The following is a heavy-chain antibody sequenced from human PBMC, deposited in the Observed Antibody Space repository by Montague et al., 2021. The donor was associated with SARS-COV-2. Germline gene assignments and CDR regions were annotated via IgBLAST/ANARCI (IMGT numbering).Heavy chain of an antibody. Sequence: SETLSLTSAVYGGSFSDNYWSWIRKPPGKGLEWIGEINHRGTSNYNPSLKSRVSISVDTSKNQFSLYLGSVTAADTAVYYCARGRQHFNMIVVVMTGGEYYFDYWGQGTLVTVSS. CDR1: GGSFSDNY. D-gene: IGHD3-22*01. CDR2: INHRGTS. V-gene: IGHV4-34*01. J-gene: IGHJ4*02. CDR3: ARGRQHFNMIVVVMTGGEYYFDY.